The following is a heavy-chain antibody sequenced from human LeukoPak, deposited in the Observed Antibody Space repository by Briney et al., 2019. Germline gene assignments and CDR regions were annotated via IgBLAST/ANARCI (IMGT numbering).Heavy chain of an antibody. CDR1: GGSISSSNW. CDR2: IYHTGST. CDR3: ARELVRGVIGY. V-gene: IGHV4-4*02. Sequence: SGTLSLTCAVSGGSISSSNWWSWVRQPRGKGLEWIGEIYHTGSTNYNPSLKSRVTISVDMSKNQFSLMLSSVTAANTAVYYCARELVRGVIGYWGQGTLVTVSS. J-gene: IGHJ4*02. D-gene: IGHD3-10*01.